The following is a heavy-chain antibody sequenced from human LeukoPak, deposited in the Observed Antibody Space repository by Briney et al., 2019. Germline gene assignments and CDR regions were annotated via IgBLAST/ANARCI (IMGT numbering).Heavy chain of an antibody. CDR2: IDPSGSYT. CDR3: ATHENSLGYCSGGSCYPSRLDY. D-gene: IGHD2-15*01. Sequence: GESLKISCKGSGYSFTSYWISWVRQMPGKGLEWMGRIDPSGSYTNYSPSFQGHVTISADKSISTAYLQWSSLKASDTAMYYCATHENSLGYCSGGSCYPSRLDYWGQGTLVTVSS. CDR1: GYSFTSYW. J-gene: IGHJ4*02. V-gene: IGHV5-10-1*01.